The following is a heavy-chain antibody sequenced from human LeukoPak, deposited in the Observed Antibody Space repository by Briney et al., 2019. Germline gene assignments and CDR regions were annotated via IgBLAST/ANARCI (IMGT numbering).Heavy chain of an antibody. D-gene: IGHD3-22*01. CDR1: GYTFTSYG. V-gene: IGHV1-18*01. CDR2: ISAYNGNT. J-gene: IGHJ5*02. CDR3: ARDPVPAYYYDSSGYGGVWFDP. Sequence: ASVKVSCKASGYTFTSYGISWVRQAPGQGLEWMGWISAYNGNTNYAQKLQGRVTMTTDTSTSTAYMELRSLRSDDTAVYYCARDPVPAYYYDSSGYGGVWFDPWGQGTLVTVSS.